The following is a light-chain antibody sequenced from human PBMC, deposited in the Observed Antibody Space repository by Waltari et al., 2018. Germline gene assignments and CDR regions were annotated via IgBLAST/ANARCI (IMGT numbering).Light chain of an antibody. CDR3: SSFAGSNNV. Sequence: QSALTQPPSASGSPGESVTISCTGTNSDIGLYNYVSWYQQHPGEAPKLMIYEVTKRPSGVPDRFSGSKSGNTASLTVSGLQTDDEADYFCSSFAGSNNVFGSGTKVTVL. V-gene: IGLV2-8*01. CDR1: NSDIGLYNY. CDR2: EVT. J-gene: IGLJ1*01.